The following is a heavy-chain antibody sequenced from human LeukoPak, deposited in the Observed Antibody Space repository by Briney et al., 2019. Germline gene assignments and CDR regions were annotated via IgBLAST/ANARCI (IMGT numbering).Heavy chain of an antibody. J-gene: IGHJ5*02. CDR1: GGSISSQY. Sequence: SETLSLTCTVSGGSISSQYWSWIRQPPGKGLEWIGYIYYSGSPNYNPSLKSRVTISVDTSKNQFALELSSGSGAGTVLYCRARSYYDFWGGFYNNLFDPWGQGTLVTV. V-gene: IGHV4-59*11. CDR3: ARSYYDFWGGFYNNLFDP. CDR2: IYYSGSP. D-gene: IGHD3-3*01.